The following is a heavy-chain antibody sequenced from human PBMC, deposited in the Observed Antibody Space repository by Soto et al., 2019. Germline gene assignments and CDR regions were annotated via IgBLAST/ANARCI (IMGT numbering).Heavy chain of an antibody. CDR1: GGSISSGGYY. CDR3: ARAVDWYYDFWSGYYPRPWGNGMDV. Sequence: PSETLSLTCTVSGGSISSGGYYWSWIRQHPGKGLEWIGYIYYSGSTYYNPSLKSRVTISVDTSKNQFSLKLSFVTAADTAVYYCARAVDWYYDFWSGYYPRPWGNGMDVWGQGTTVTVSS. D-gene: IGHD3-3*01. J-gene: IGHJ6*02. V-gene: IGHV4-31*03. CDR2: IYYSGST.